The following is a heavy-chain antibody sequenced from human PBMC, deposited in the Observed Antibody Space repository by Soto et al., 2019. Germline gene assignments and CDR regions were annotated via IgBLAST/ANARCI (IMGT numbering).Heavy chain of an antibody. CDR2: ISSSSSYI. CDR3: ARDRMGELPYGMDV. Sequence: EVQLVESGGGLVKPGGALRLSCAASGFTFSSYSMNWVRQAPGKGLEWVSSISSSSSYIYYADSVKGRFTISRDNAKNSLYLQMNSLRAADTAVYYCARDRMGELPYGMDVWGQGTTVTVS. J-gene: IGHJ6*02. CDR1: GFTFSSYS. V-gene: IGHV3-21*01. D-gene: IGHD1-26*01.